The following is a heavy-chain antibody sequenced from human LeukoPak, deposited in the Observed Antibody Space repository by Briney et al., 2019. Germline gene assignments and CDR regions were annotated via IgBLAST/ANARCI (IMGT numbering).Heavy chain of an antibody. Sequence: SETLSLTCTVSGGSISSYYWSWIRQPPGKGLEWIGYIYYSGSTNYNPSLKSRGTISVDTSKNQFSLKLSSVTAADTAVYYCATGPYYYDSSGLLYYYDMDVWGQGTTVTVSS. V-gene: IGHV4-59*08. J-gene: IGHJ6*02. D-gene: IGHD3-22*01. CDR1: GGSISSYY. CDR3: ATGPYYYDSSGLLYYYDMDV. CDR2: IYYSGST.